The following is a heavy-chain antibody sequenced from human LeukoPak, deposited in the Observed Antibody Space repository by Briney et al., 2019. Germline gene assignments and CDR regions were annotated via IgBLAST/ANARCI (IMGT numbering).Heavy chain of an antibody. CDR1: GYTFTSYG. V-gene: IGHV1-18*01. J-gene: IGHJ4*02. Sequence: GASVKVSCKASGYTFTSYGISWVRQAPGQGLEWMGWISAYNGNTNYAQKLQGRVTMTTDTSTSTAYMELRSLRSDDTAVYYCARVDTIRLGELSLPVYWGQGTLVTVSS. D-gene: IGHD3-16*02. CDR3: ARVDTIRLGELSLPVY. CDR2: ISAYNGNT.